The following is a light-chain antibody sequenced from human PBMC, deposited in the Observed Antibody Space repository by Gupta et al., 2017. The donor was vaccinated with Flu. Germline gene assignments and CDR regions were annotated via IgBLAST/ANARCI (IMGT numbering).Light chain of an antibody. CDR1: QSVSNSY. J-gene: IGKJ1*01. V-gene: IGKV3-20*01. CDR2: GAA. CDR3: QQYGSSPWT. Sequence: ERATLSCRASQSVSNSYLAWYQQKPGQAPRLLIYGAASRASGIPDRFSGSGSGTDFTLTISRLEPEDFAVYYCQQYGSSPWTFGQGTKVEIK.